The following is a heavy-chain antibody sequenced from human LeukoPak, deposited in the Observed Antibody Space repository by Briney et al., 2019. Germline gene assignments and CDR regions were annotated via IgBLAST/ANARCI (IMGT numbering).Heavy chain of an antibody. D-gene: IGHD3-22*01. Sequence: GGSLRLSCAASGFTFSSYEMNWVRQAPGKGLEWVSYISSSGSTIYYADSVKGRFTISRDNAKNSLYLQMNSLRAEDTAVYYCARKSYYDSSGYYLFDYWGQGTLVTVSS. CDR3: ARKSYYDSSGYYLFDY. V-gene: IGHV3-48*03. CDR1: GFTFSSYE. CDR2: ISSSGSTI. J-gene: IGHJ4*02.